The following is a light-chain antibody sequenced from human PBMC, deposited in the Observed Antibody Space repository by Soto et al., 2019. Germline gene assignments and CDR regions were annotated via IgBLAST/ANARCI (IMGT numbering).Light chain of an antibody. CDR1: SSDVGAYKY. V-gene: IGLV2-14*03. CDR2: GVS. J-gene: IGLJ1*01. Sequence: QSALTQPASVSGSPGQSVTISCTGTSSDVGAYKYVSWYQKHPGKAPKLMIYGVSNRPSGISNRFSGSKSGNTAFLTISGLQPEDEADYYCSSFNGPTTLDVFGTGTKLTVL. CDR3: SSFNGPTTLDV.